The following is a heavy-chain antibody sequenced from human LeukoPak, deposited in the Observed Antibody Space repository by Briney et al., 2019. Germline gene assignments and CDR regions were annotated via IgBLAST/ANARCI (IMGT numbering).Heavy chain of an antibody. J-gene: IGHJ4*02. Sequence: GGSLRLSCAASGFTFSSYSMNWVRQAPGKGLEWVSSINSRSSYISYADAVKGRFTISRDNAKNSLYLQMNSLRAEDTAVYYCAREIAAAGTVDYWGQGTLVTVSS. CDR1: GFTFSSYS. D-gene: IGHD6-13*01. CDR3: AREIAAAGTVDY. CDR2: INSRSSYI. V-gene: IGHV3-21*01.